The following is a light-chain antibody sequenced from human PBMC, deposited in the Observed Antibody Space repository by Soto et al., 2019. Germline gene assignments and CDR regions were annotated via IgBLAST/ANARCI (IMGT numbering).Light chain of an antibody. CDR3: QQYGRSPFT. Sequence: EIVLTQSAGTLSLSPGSRATLSCRASQTVDSNYLAWYQQRPGQAPRLLIYGATSRATGIPDRFSGSGSGTDFTLTIRRLEPEDVAVYYCQQYGRSPFTFGPGTKVDIK. V-gene: IGKV3-20*01. CDR1: QTVDSNY. J-gene: IGKJ3*01. CDR2: GAT.